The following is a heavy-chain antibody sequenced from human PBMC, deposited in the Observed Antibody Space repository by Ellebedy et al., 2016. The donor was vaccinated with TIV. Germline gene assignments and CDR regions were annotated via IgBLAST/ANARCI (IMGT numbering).Heavy chain of an antibody. J-gene: IGHJ4*02. CDR3: ARGRGGSYSIPFDY. Sequence: SETLSLXXSVSGGSVTSYYWSWIRQPPGKGLEWIGYIHHTGFTNYNPSLKGRVSVAVDKYRNKLSVRLSSVTAADTAVYYCARGRGGSYSIPFDYWGQGTLVTVSS. CDR1: GGSVTSYY. V-gene: IGHV4-4*08. D-gene: IGHD1-26*01. CDR2: IHHTGFT.